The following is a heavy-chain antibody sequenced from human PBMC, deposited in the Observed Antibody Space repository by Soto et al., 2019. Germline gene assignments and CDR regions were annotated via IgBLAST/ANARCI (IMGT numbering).Heavy chain of an antibody. Sequence: PGGSLRLSCEASGFSFSAYGMSWVRQAPGKGLEGVSGMTGSGVSTYYADSVKGRFTISRDNSKNTLYVQMNSLTAEDTAVYYCARGQCYPDCYGFDSWGQGPMV. CDR3: ARGQCYPDCYGFDS. J-gene: IGHJ4*02. V-gene: IGHV3-23*01. CDR2: MTGSGVST. D-gene: IGHD2-21*02. CDR1: GFSFSAYG.